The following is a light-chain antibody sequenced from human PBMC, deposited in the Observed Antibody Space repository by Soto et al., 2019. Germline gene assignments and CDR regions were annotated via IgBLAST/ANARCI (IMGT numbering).Light chain of an antibody. CDR2: DAS. CDR1: QSVSSY. CDR3: QQRSDWVS. J-gene: IGKJ4*01. V-gene: IGKV3-11*01. Sequence: EIVLTQSPATLSLSPGERATLSCRASQSVSSYLAWYQQKPGQAPRLLIYDASNRATGIPARFSGSGSGTDFTFTISSLAPEDFAVYYCQQRSDWVSFGGGTKVEIK.